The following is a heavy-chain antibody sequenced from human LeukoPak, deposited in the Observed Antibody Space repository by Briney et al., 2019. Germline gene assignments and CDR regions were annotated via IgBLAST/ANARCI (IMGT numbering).Heavy chain of an antibody. D-gene: IGHD6-13*01. CDR1: GGSIGSYH. J-gene: IGHJ4*02. V-gene: IGHV4-59*01. CDR2: IYYSGST. Sequence: SETLSLTCTVSGGSIGSYHWSWIRQPPGKGLEWIGYIYYSGSTNYNPSLKSRVTISVDTSKNQFSLKLSSVTAADTAVYYCARDTAAAGSGFDYWGQGTLVTVSS. CDR3: ARDTAAAGSGFDY.